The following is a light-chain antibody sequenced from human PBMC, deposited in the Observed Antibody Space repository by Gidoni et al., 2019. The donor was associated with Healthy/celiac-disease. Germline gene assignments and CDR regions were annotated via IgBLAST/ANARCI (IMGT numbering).Light chain of an antibody. CDR1: QSVSSSC. V-gene: IGKV3-20*01. CDR3: QQYGSTPRG. Sequence: EIVSTQSPRTLSLSPGERATLSCRASQSVSSSCLAWYQQKPVRAPRLLVYGTSSRATSIPDRISGGGSETDFTITISRLKPEDFAVYYCQQYGSTPRGFGQGTKVGIK. J-gene: IGKJ1*01. CDR2: GTS.